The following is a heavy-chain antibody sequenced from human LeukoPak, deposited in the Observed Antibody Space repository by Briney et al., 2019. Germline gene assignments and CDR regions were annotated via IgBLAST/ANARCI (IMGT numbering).Heavy chain of an antibody. CDR3: ASGRQLRY. D-gene: IGHD2-2*01. J-gene: IGHJ4*02. V-gene: IGHV3-7*01. CDR2: IKEDGSEK. Sequence: GGSLRLSCAASGFTFSNYWMSWVRQAPGKGLEWVANIKEDGSEKYYVDSVKGRFTISRDNARNSLYPQMNSLRAEDTAVYYCASGRQLRYWGRGPRVSVST. CDR1: GFTFSNYW.